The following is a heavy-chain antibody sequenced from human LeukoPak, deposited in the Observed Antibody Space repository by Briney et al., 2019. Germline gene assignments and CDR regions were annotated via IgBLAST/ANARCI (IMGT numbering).Heavy chain of an antibody. D-gene: IGHD6-13*01. CDR3: ANAASRSLDH. CDR2: IRNHGNDE. CDR1: GFTFSGNG. Sequence: GGSLRLSCAASGFTFSGNGLHWVRQAPGKGLEWVAMIRNHGNDEYHADSVKGRFSVSRDNSKNTMYLQMNSLRAEDTAVYYCANAASRSLDHWGQGTLVTVSP. J-gene: IGHJ4*02. V-gene: IGHV3-30*02.